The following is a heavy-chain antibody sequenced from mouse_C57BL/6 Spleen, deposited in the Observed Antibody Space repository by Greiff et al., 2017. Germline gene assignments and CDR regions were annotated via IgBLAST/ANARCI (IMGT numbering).Heavy chain of an antibody. D-gene: IGHD2-2*01. CDR3: VREGYGYAWFAY. CDR2: IRSKSNNYAT. Sequence: EVKLMESGGGLVQPKGSLKLSCAASGFSFNTYAMHWVRQAPGKGLEWVARIRSKSNNYATYYADSVKDRFTISRDDSESMLYLQMNNLKTEDTAMYYCVREGYGYAWFAYWGQGTLVTVSA. V-gene: IGHV10-1*01. J-gene: IGHJ3*01. CDR1: GFSFNTYA.